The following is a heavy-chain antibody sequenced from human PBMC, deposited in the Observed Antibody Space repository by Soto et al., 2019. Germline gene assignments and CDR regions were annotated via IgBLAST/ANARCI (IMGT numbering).Heavy chain of an antibody. CDR3: AKESVPQY. CDR2: IRGSGGST. CDR1: GFTFSNYA. Sequence: GGSLRLSCAASGFTFSNYAMSWVRQAPGKGLEWVSAIRGSGGSTSYADSVKGRFTISRDNFKDMLYLQMNSLRAEDTAVYYCAKESVPQYWGQGTLVTVSS. J-gene: IGHJ4*02. V-gene: IGHV3-23*01. D-gene: IGHD6-19*01.